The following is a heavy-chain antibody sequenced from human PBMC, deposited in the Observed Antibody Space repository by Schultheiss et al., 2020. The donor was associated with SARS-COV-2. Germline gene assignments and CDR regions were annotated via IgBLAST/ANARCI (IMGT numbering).Heavy chain of an antibody. J-gene: IGHJ4*02. CDR3: ARVVVHSSGWVPFDY. CDR2: ISSSSSYI. V-gene: IGHV3-21*04. Sequence: GGSLRLSCAASGFTFSSYSMNWVRQAPGKGLEWVSSISSSSSYIYYADSVKGRFTISRDNAKNSLYLQRNSLRAEDTAVYYCARVVVHSSGWVPFDYWGQGMLVTVSS. D-gene: IGHD6-19*01. CDR1: GFTFSSYS.